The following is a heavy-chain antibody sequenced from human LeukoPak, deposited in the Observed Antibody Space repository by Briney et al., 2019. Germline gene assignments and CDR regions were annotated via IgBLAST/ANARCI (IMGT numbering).Heavy chain of an antibody. CDR3: ARERFPGGGSYFNFDY. J-gene: IGHJ4*02. Sequence: ASVKVSCKASGYTFTGYYMHWVRQAPGQGLEWMGWINPNSGGTNYAQKFQGWVTMTRDTSISTAYMELSRLRSDDTAVYYCARERFPGGGSYFNFDYWGQGTLVTVSS. CDR1: GYTFTGYY. CDR2: INPNSGGT. D-gene: IGHD2-15*01. V-gene: IGHV1-2*04.